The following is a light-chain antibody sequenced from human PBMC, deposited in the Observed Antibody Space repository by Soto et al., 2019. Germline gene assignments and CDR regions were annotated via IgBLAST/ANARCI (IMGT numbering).Light chain of an antibody. V-gene: IGKV3-20*01. CDR1: QSVSSSY. J-gene: IGKJ1*01. Sequence: EIVLTQSPGTLSLSPGERATLSCRASQSVSSSYLAWYQQNRGQAPRLLIYGASSRGPGIPDRFGGSGSGTDFTLTISRLEPKDFALYYCQQYGSSRWTFSQGTKVAIK. CDR2: GAS. CDR3: QQYGSSRWT.